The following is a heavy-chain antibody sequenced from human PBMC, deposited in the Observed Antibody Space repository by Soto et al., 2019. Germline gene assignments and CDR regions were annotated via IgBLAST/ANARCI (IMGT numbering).Heavy chain of an antibody. D-gene: IGHD2-8*02. Sequence: PSETLSLTCAVYGGSCRGYYWTWIRQPPGTGLEWIGEINHSGSTNYNPSLKSRVTISVDTSKNQFSLKLTSVTAADTAVYYCARDEITGLFDYWGQGTLVTVSS. CDR3: ARDEITGLFDY. CDR2: INHSGST. J-gene: IGHJ4*02. V-gene: IGHV4-34*01. CDR1: GGSCRGYY.